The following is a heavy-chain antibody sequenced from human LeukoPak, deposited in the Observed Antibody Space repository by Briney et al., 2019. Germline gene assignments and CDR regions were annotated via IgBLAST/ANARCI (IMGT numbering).Heavy chain of an antibody. D-gene: IGHD5-18*01. V-gene: IGHV3-9*01. CDR1: GFTFDDYA. CDR3: AKGRGYSYGDGLDY. Sequence: GGSLRLSCAASGFTFDDYAMHWVRQAPGKGLEWVSGISWNSGSIGYADSVKGRFTISRDNAKNSLYLQMNSLRAVDTALYYCAKGRGYSYGDGLDYWGQGTLVTVSS. J-gene: IGHJ4*02. CDR2: ISWNSGSI.